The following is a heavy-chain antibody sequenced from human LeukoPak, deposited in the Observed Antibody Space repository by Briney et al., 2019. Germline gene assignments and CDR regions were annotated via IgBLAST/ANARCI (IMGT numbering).Heavy chain of an antibody. J-gene: IGHJ4*02. Sequence: SGGSLRLSCAASGFTSSSSAMSWVRQAPGKGLEWVSAITDSGDSTYYADSVKGRFTISRDNSKNTLYLQMSSLRAEDTAVYYCAKLGTDCSSTSCYRRSFDYWGQGTLVTVSS. CDR1: GFTSSSSA. CDR3: AKLGTDCSSTSCYRRSFDY. CDR2: ITDSGDST. D-gene: IGHD2-2*02. V-gene: IGHV3-23*01.